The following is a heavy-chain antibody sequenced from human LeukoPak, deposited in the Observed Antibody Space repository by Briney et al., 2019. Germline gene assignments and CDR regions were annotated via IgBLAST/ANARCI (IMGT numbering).Heavy chain of an antibody. CDR2: IKQDGTEK. Sequence: GGSLRLSCAASGFTFSSYWMSWVRQAPGEGLEWVANIKQDGTEKYYMDSVKGRFSISRDNAKNSLYLQMNALRAEDTAVYYCARDVRPDYWGQGTLVTVLS. CDR3: ARDVRPDY. V-gene: IGHV3-7*04. J-gene: IGHJ4*02. CDR1: GFTFSSYW. D-gene: IGHD6-6*01.